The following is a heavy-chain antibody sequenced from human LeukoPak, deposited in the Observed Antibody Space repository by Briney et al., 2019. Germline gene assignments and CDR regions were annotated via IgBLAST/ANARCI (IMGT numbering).Heavy chain of an antibody. CDR3: ARGPQMNFDY. Sequence: SQTLSLTCAISGDSVSSKSAAWNWIRQSPSRGLEWLGRTYYRFKWYNDYAVSVKSRITISPDTSKNQSSLQLNSVTPEDTAVYYCARGPQMNFDYWGQGTLVTVSS. V-gene: IGHV6-1*01. CDR2: TYYRFKWYN. CDR1: GDSVSSKSAA. J-gene: IGHJ4*02. D-gene: IGHD5-24*01.